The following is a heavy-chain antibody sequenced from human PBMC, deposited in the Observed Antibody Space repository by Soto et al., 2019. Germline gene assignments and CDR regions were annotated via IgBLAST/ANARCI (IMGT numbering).Heavy chain of an antibody. D-gene: IGHD6-25*01. J-gene: IGHJ6*02. CDR3: ARLKGRGRMDV. CDR2: IYYSGST. Sequence: SETLSLTCTVSGGSISSSSYYWGWIRQPPGKGLEWIGSIYYSGSTYYNPSLKSRVTISVDTSKNQFSLKLSSVTAADTAVYYCARLKGRGRMDVWGQGTTVTVSS. CDR1: GGSISSSSYY. V-gene: IGHV4-39*01.